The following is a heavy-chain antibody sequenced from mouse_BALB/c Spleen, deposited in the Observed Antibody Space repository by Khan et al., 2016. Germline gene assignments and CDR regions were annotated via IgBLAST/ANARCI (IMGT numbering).Heavy chain of an antibody. CDR3: ARAGPGGFYFDY. CDR1: GYTFRNYW. Sequence: VQLQESGAELMKPGASVKISCKATGYTFRNYWIEWIKQRPGHGLEWIGVILPGSGSTKYNEYFKGQATVTADTSSNTAYMQLSSLTSEDSAAYYCARAGPGGFYFDYWGQGTTLTVSS. J-gene: IGHJ2*01. CDR2: ILPGSGST. V-gene: IGHV1-9*01.